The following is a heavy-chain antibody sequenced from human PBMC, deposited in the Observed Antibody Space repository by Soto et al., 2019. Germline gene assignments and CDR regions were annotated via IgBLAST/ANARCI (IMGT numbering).Heavy chain of an antibody. CDR1: GYTLTELS. Sequence: SVKVSCKVSGYTLTELSMHWVRQAPGKGLEWMGGFDPEDGETIYAQKFQGRVTMTEDTSTDTAYMELSSLRSEDTAVYYCATDQGSGWYYFVYWGQGTLVTVSS. D-gene: IGHD6-13*01. CDR3: ATDQGSGWYYFVY. CDR2: FDPEDGET. V-gene: IGHV1-24*01. J-gene: IGHJ4*02.